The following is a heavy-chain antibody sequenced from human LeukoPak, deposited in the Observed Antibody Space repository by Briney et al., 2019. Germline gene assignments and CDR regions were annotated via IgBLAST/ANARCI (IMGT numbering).Heavy chain of an antibody. J-gene: IGHJ4*02. CDR2: LSGSGGNT. CDR3: AKGSYYYDSADYFDY. D-gene: IGHD3-22*01. Sequence: GGSLRLSCAASGFTFSSYAMSWVRQAPGKGLEWASTLSGSGGNTYYADSVKGRVTISRDNSKNTLYLQMNSLRAEDTAVYHCAKGSYYYDSADYFDYWGQGTLVTVSS. V-gene: IGHV3-23*01. CDR1: GFTFSSYA.